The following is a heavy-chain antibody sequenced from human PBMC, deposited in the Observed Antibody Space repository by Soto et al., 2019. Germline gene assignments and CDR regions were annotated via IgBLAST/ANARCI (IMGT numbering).Heavy chain of an antibody. D-gene: IGHD3-10*01. J-gene: IGHJ6*02. Sequence: QVQVVQSGVDVRRPGSSVKVSCKASGDTFKNCVISWVRQAPGQGLEWMGGIIPLFGTTDFAQRFQGRLTITTDESTTTDYMELSRLRSEDTATYYCAAELGFGKLSVVWGQGTTVIVSS. CDR1: GDTFKNCV. CDR2: IIPLFGTT. V-gene: IGHV1-69*01. CDR3: AAELGFGKLSVV.